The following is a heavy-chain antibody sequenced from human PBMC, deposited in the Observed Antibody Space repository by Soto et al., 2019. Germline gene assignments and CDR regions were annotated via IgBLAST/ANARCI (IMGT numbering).Heavy chain of an antibody. J-gene: IGHJ6*02. CDR2: IYYSGST. Sequence: LSLTCTVSGGSISSGDYYWSWIRQPPGKGLEWIGYIYYSGSTYYNPSLKSRVTISVDTSKNQFSLKLSSVTAADTAVYYCARDYDILTGYYAHYYGMDVWGQGTTVTVSS. CDR3: ARDYDILTGYYAHYYGMDV. D-gene: IGHD3-9*01. CDR1: GGSISSGDYY. V-gene: IGHV4-30-4*01.